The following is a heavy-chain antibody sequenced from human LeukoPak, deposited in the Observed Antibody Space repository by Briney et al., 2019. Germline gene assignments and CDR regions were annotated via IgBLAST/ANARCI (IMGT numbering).Heavy chain of an antibody. J-gene: IGHJ4*02. V-gene: IGHV3-21*01. CDR3: ARGRDGYPGGY. D-gene: IGHD5-24*01. CDR1: GFTFSRYT. CDR2: IRSTKSYI. Sequence: PGRSMRLSCAVSGFTFSRYTMHWVGQAAGKGMEWVSSIRSTKSYIYYAESVKSRFTISRDNAKNSLYLQMNSMRAEDTAMYYCARGRDGYPGGYWGQGTLVSVSS.